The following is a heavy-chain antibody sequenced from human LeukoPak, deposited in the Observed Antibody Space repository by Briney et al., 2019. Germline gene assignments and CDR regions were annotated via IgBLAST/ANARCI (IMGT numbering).Heavy chain of an antibody. CDR1: GYTFTGYY. CDR2: IIPNSGVT. D-gene: IGHD5-24*01. V-gene: IGHV1-2*02. CDR3: ARVAEMATVYYYDMDV. J-gene: IGHJ6*02. Sequence: ASVKVSCKASGYTFTGYYMHWVRQAPGQGLEWMGWIIPNSGVTNYAQKFQDRVTMTRDTSISTAYMELSRLTSDDTAVYYCARVAEMATVYYYDMDVWGQGTTVTVSS.